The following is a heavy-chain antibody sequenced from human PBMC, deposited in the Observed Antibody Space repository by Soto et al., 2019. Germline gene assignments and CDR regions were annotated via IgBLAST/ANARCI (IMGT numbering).Heavy chain of an antibody. CDR1: GCSISSYY. Sequence: SETLSLTCTVSGCSISSYYLSWIRQPPGKGLEWIGYIYYSGSTNYNPSLKSRVTISVDTYKKQFSLKLSSVTAADTAVYYCERGSIFGNNWFDPWGQGTLVTVSS. D-gene: IGHD3-3*01. CDR2: IYYSGST. J-gene: IGHJ5*02. CDR3: ERGSIFGNNWFDP. V-gene: IGHV4-59*01.